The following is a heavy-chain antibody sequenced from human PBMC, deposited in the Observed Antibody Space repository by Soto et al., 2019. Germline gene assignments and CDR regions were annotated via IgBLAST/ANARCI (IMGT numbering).Heavy chain of an antibody. V-gene: IGHV4-31*03. CDR3: GRISSHGDYAY. CDR1: GGSISSGGDY. D-gene: IGHD4-17*01. CDR2: IYYSGST. J-gene: IGHJ4*02. Sequence: SETLSLTCTVSGGSISSGGDYCSWIRQHPGKGLEWIGYIYYSGSTYYNPSLNSRVTISVDTSKNQFSLKLSSVTAADTAVYYCGRISSHGDYAYWGRGTLVTVSS.